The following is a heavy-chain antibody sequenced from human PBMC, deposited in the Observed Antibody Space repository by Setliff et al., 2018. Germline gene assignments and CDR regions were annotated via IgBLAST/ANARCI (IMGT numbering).Heavy chain of an antibody. CDR2: IYTSWST. J-gene: IGHJ4*02. V-gene: IGHV4-61*09. CDR3: AKGDGGYPSDS. CDR1: GGSISNTYYY. Sequence: SETLSLTCTVSGGSISNTYYYWSWIRQPAGQGLEWIGQIYTSWSTNYNPSLKSRVTISVDKSKNQFSLSLTSVTAADTAVYYCAKGDGGYPSDSWGQGILVTVSS. D-gene: IGHD2-15*01.